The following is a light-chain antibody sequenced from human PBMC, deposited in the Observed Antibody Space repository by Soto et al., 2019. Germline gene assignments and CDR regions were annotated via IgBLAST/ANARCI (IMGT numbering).Light chain of an antibody. J-gene: IGLJ1*01. V-gene: IGLV2-14*01. Sequence: QSALTQPASVSGSPGQSITISCTGTSSDIGRYNYVSWYQQYPGKAPKFMIYDISNRPSGVSNRFSGSKSGNTASLTISGLQAEDEADYYCISYISSSTYVFGTGTKLTVL. CDR1: SSDIGRYNY. CDR2: DIS. CDR3: ISYISSSTYV.